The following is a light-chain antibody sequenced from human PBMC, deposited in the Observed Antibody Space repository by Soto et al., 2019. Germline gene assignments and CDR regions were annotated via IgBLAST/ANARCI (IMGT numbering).Light chain of an antibody. J-gene: IGKJ1*01. CDR2: DAS. V-gene: IGKV3-20*01. CDR3: QHYGSPRT. CDR1: QSVSNNY. Sequence: EIVLTQSPATLSLSPGERATLSCRASQSVSNNYLAWYQQKPGQAPRLLIYDASSRATGIPDRFSGSGSGTDFTLTISRLEPEDFAVYYCQHYGSPRTFGQGTKVDIK.